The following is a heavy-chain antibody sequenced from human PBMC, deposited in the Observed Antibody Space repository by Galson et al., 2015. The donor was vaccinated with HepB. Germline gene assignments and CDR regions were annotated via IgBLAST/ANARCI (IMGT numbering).Heavy chain of an antibody. CDR3: ARHPGRGSVGYAFDL. J-gene: IGHJ4*02. CDR1: HGSINDYY. V-gene: IGHV4-59*08. Sequence: LSLTCSVSHGSINDYYWSWIRQSPGNRLEWIGYIYYNGDTTYNPSLGYRVGMSVDTSVNQVSLWLTSVTAADTAAYYCARHPGRGSVGYAFDLWGQGTLVTVSA. D-gene: IGHD5-12*01. CDR2: IYYNGDT.